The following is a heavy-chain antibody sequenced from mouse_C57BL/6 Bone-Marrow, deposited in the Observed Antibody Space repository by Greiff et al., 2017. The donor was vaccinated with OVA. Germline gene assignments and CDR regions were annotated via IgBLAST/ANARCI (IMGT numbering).Heavy chain of an antibody. CDR3: ARFRPAWFAY. CDR2: IYPRSGNT. J-gene: IGHJ3*01. CDR1: GYTFTSYG. V-gene: IGHV1-81*01. Sequence: VQLQQSGAELARPGASVKLSCKASGYTFTSYGISWVKQRTGQGLEWIGEIYPRSGNTYYNEKFKGKATLTADKSSSTAYMELRSLKSEDSAVYFCARFRPAWFAYWGQGTLVTVSA.